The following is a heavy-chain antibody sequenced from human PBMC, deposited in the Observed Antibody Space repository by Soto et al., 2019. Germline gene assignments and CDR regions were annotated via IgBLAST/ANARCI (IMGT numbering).Heavy chain of an antibody. Sequence: SSVKVSCKASGGTFSSYAISWVRQAPGLGLEWMGGIIPIFGTANYAQKFQGRVTITADESTSTAYMELISLRSEDTAVYYCAREESYYYDSSGYRLSSFDYWGQGTLVTVSP. J-gene: IGHJ4*02. CDR3: AREESYYYDSSGYRLSSFDY. CDR2: IIPIFGTA. V-gene: IGHV1-69*13. D-gene: IGHD3-22*01. CDR1: GGTFSSYA.